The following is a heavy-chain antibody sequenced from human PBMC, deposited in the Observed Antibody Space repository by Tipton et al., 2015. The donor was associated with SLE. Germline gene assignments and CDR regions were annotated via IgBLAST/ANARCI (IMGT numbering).Heavy chain of an antibody. J-gene: IGHJ6*03. CDR3: ARGGPYQRLPLCMDV. V-gene: IGHV1-46*01. Sequence: LVQSGPEVKKPGASVKVSCKASGYNFTSYSLHWVRQAPGQGLEWMGIIIPRGVSTRYAQKFQGRVSMTRDTSTNTVYMELSSLRSEDTAVYYCARGGPYQRLPLCMDVWGKGTTVTVSS. CDR1: GYNFTSYS. D-gene: IGHD2-2*01. CDR2: IIPRGVST.